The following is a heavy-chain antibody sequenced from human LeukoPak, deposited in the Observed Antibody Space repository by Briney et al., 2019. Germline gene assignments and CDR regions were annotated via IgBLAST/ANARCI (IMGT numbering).Heavy chain of an antibody. V-gene: IGHV1-8*01. Sequence: ASVKVSCKASGYTFTSYDINWVRQATGQGLEWMGWMNPNSGNTGYAQKFQGRVTMTRNTSISTAYMELSSLRSEDTAVYYCARAAIMAPQDVLGYWGQGTLVTVSS. D-gene: IGHD3-16*01. CDR3: ARAAIMAPQDVLGY. CDR2: MNPNSGNT. CDR1: GYTFTSYD. J-gene: IGHJ4*02.